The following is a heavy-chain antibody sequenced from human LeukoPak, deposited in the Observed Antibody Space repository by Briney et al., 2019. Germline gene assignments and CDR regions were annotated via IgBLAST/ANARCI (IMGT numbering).Heavy chain of an antibody. CDR2: IYYSGST. CDR3: ARGYWFYFDY. Sequence: PSETLSLTCTVSGGSISSYYWSWIRQPPGKGLEWIGYIYYSGSTNYNPFLKSRVTISVDTSKNQFSLKLSSVTATDTAVYYCARGYWFYFDYWGQGTLVTVSS. D-gene: IGHD2-8*02. J-gene: IGHJ4*02. V-gene: IGHV4-59*08. CDR1: GGSISSYY.